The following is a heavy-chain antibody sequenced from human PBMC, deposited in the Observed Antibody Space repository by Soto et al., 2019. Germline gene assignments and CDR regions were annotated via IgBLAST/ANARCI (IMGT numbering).Heavy chain of an antibody. CDR1: GFTVSSNY. CDR2: IYSGGST. Sequence: GGSLRLSCAASGFTVSSNYMSWVRQAPGKGLEWVSVIYSGGSTYYADSVKGRFTISRDNSKNTLYLQMNSLRAEDTAVYYCATDYGSGSYSFDYWGQGTLVTVSS. D-gene: IGHD3-10*01. J-gene: IGHJ4*02. V-gene: IGHV3-66*01. CDR3: ATDYGSGSYSFDY.